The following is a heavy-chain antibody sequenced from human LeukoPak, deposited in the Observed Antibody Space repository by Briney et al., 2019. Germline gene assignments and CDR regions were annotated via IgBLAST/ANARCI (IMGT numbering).Heavy chain of an antibody. D-gene: IGHD3-3*01. CDR3: ARVNYDYPYYYMDV. Sequence: ASVKVSCKASGYTFTSYDINWVRQATGQGLEWMGWMNPNSGNTGYAQKFQGRVTITRNTSISTAYMELSSLRSEDTAVYYCARVNYDYPYYYMDVWGKGTTVTVSS. CDR2: MNPNSGNT. V-gene: IGHV1-8*03. J-gene: IGHJ6*03. CDR1: GYTFTSYD.